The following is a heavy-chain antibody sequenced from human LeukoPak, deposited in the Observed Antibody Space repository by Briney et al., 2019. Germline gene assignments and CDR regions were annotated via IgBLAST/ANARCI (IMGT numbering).Heavy chain of an antibody. J-gene: IGHJ3*02. CDR2: ISSSSSYI. CDR1: GFTFSNAW. D-gene: IGHD6-19*01. Sequence: PGGSLRLSCEASGFTFSNAWMNWVRQAPGKGLEWVSSISSSSSYIYYADSVKGRFTISRDNAKNSLYLQMNSLRAEDTAVYYCARDRRSGPAFDIWGQGTMVTVSS. V-gene: IGHV3-21*01. CDR3: ARDRRSGPAFDI.